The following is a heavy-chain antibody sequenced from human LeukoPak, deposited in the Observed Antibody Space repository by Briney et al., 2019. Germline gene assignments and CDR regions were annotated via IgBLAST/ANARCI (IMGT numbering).Heavy chain of an antibody. J-gene: IGHJ4*02. Sequence: GASVKVSCKASGGTFSSYAISWVRQAPGQGLEWMGGIIPIFGTANYAQKFQGRVTITADVSTSTAYMELSSLRSEDTAVYYCASPGVSFYDSSGYYQSFDYWGQGTLVTVSS. CDR2: IIPIFGTA. CDR3: ASPGVSFYDSSGYYQSFDY. D-gene: IGHD3-22*01. V-gene: IGHV1-69*13. CDR1: GGTFSSYA.